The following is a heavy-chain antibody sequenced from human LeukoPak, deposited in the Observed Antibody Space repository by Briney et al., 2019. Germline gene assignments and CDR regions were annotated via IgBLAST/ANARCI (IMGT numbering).Heavy chain of an antibody. CDR2: INHSGST. Sequence: TSETLSLTCAVYGGSFSGYYWSWIRQPPGKGLEWIGEINHSGSTNYNPSLKSRVTISINTSKNQFSLKLSSVTAADTAVYYCARRNGQDIVATFRRRYYFDYWGQGTLVTVSS. J-gene: IGHJ4*02. D-gene: IGHD5-12*01. V-gene: IGHV4-34*01. CDR3: ARRNGQDIVATFRRRYYFDY. CDR1: GGSFSGYY.